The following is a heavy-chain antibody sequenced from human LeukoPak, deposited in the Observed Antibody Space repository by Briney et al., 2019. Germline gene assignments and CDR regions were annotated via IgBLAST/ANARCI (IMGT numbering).Heavy chain of an antibody. V-gene: IGHV3-9*01. CDR3: AREYCSSTSCYLPWAFDI. Sequence: GGSLRLSCAASGFTFDDYAMHWVRQAPGKGLEWVSGISWNSGSIGYADSVKGRFTISRDNAKNSLYLQMNSLRAEDTAVYYCAREYCSSTSCYLPWAFDIWGQGTMVTVSS. CDR1: GFTFDDYA. CDR2: ISWNSGSI. J-gene: IGHJ3*02. D-gene: IGHD2-2*01.